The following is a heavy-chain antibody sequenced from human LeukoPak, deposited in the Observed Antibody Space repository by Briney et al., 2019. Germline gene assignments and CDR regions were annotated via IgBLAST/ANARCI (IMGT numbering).Heavy chain of an antibody. CDR2: IYYSGTT. D-gene: IGHD1-14*01. J-gene: IGHJ4*02. CDR3: AREIVGGFNPGAY. Sequence: SETLSLTCTVSGGSISSSTYYWGWIRQPPGKGLEWIGTIYYSGTTYYNPSLKSRVTISVDTSKNQFSLKLSSVTAADTAVYYCAREIVGGFNPGAYWGQGTLVTVSS. CDR1: GGSISSSTYY. V-gene: IGHV4-39*07.